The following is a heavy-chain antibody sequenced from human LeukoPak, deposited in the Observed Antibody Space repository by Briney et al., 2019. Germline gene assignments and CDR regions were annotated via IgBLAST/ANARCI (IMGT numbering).Heavy chain of an antibody. J-gene: IGHJ4*02. V-gene: IGHV1-24*01. CDR3: ATGRTKWDLLNY. CDR2: LDPADGEM. CDR1: GYSLTELS. D-gene: IGHD1-26*01. Sequence: ASVKVSCKVSGYSLTELSLHRVRQAPGKGLEWMGGLDPADGEMIYTQMFQGRITMTEDSSTDTAYMEMSSLRSDDTAVYYCATGRTKWDLLNYWGQGTLVTVSS.